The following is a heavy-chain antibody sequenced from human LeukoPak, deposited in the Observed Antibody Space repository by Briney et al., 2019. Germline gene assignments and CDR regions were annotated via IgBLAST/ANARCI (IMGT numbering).Heavy chain of an antibody. V-gene: IGHV3-23*01. D-gene: IGHD2-15*01. CDR3: AKRRDSPYDYFDY. CDR1: GFTFSSFA. J-gene: IGHJ4*02. CDR2: ISASGDDT. Sequence: PGRCLSLSCAVSGFTFSSFAISGVRGASGEGLEGVSAISASGDDTYTADSVKGRFTISRNNFENTLYLQMNSLRAEDTAVYYCAKRRDSPYDYFDYWGQGILVTVSS.